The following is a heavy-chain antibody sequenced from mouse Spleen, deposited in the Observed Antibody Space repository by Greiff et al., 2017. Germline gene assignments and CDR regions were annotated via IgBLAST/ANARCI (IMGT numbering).Heavy chain of an antibody. J-gene: IGHJ2*01. CDR1: GYSFTSYY. V-gene: IGHV1-66*01. Sequence: VKLMESGPELVKPGASVKISCKASGYSFTSYYIHWVKQRPGQGLEWIGWIYPGSGNTKYNEKFKGKATLTADTSSSTAYMQLSSLTSEDSAVYYCAREGGNYDFDYWGQGTTLTVSS. CDR2: IYPGSGNT. CDR3: AREGGNYDFDY. D-gene: IGHD2-1*01.